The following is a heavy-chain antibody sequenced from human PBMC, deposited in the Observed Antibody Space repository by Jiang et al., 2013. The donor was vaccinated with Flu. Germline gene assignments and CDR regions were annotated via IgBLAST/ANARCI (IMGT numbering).Heavy chain of an antibody. CDR2: NHSGST. Sequence: NHSGSTNYNPSLKSRVTISVDTSKNQFSLKLRSVTAADTAVYYCAMGTVWFDPWGQGTLVTVSS. D-gene: IGHD7-27*01. CDR3: AMGTVWFDP. V-gene: IGHV4-34*01. J-gene: IGHJ5*02.